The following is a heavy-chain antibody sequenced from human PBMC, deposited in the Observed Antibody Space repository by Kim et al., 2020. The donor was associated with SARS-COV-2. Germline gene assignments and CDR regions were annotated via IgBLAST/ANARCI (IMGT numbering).Heavy chain of an antibody. CDR1: GGSISNISW. CDR2: IHHSGNT. CDR3: TRLITANGNYFRFDS. D-gene: IGHD1-26*01. Sequence: SETLSLTCAVSGGSISNISWWSWVRQPPGKGLEWIGEIHHSGNTNYNPTLKSRITMSVDKSKNQFYLRLSSVTAADTSVYYCTRLITANGNYFRFDSWGQGTLVTVSS. V-gene: IGHV4-4*02. J-gene: IGHJ4*02.